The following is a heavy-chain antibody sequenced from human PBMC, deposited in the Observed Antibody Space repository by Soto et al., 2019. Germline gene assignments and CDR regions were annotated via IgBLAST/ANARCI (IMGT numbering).Heavy chain of an antibody. D-gene: IGHD6-13*01. J-gene: IGHJ6*02. CDR1: GYTFTSYY. V-gene: IGHV1-46*01. Sequence: QVQLVQSGAEVKKPGASVKVSCKASGYTFTSYYMHWVRQAPGQGLEWMGIINPSGGSTSYAQKFQGRVTMTRDTSTSTVYMELSSLRSVDTAVYYCARDTRIAAAGPHYYYGMDVWGQGTTVTVSS. CDR2: INPSGGST. CDR3: ARDTRIAAAGPHYYYGMDV.